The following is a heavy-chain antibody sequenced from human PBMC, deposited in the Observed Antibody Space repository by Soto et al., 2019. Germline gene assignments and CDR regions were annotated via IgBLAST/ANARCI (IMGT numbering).Heavy chain of an antibody. Sequence: EVQLVESGGGLVQPGGSLRLSCAASGFTFSSYSMNWVRQAPGKGLEWVSYISSSSSTIYYADSVKGRFTISRDNAKNLLYLQMNILRDEDTAVYYCARDFGDIVVVPAADSEGYYYYYGMDVWGQGTTVTVSS. CDR2: ISSSSSTI. J-gene: IGHJ6*02. CDR1: GFTFSSYS. D-gene: IGHD2-2*01. V-gene: IGHV3-48*02. CDR3: ARDFGDIVVVPAADSEGYYYYYGMDV.